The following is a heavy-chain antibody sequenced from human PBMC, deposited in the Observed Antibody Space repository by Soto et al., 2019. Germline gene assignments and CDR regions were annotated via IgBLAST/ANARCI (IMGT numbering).Heavy chain of an antibody. Sequence: QVQLQESGPGLVKPSQTLSLTCTLSGVSITSGAYYWTWVRQHPGKGLEWIGYIYYNGNTYFSPSLKSRLTISIDTSKNQFSVKLSSVTAADTAMYYCARARLRGVYAFDFWGQGTMVTVSS. CDR3: ARARLRGVYAFDF. V-gene: IGHV4-31*03. J-gene: IGHJ3*01. CDR1: GVSITSGAYY. CDR2: IYYNGNT. D-gene: IGHD4-17*01.